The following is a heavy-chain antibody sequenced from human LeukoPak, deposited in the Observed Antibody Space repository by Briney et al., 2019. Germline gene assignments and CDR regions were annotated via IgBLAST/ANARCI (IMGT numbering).Heavy chain of an antibody. J-gene: IGHJ5*02. Sequence: PSETLSLTCTVSGGSISSSSYYWGWIRQPPGKGLEWIGSIYYSGSTYYNPSLKSRVTISVHTSKNQFSLKLSSVTAADTAVYYCARHRGIAAAGSEFDPWGQGTLVTVSS. V-gene: IGHV4-39*01. D-gene: IGHD6-13*01. CDR2: IYYSGST. CDR1: GGSISSSSYY. CDR3: ARHRGIAAAGSEFDP.